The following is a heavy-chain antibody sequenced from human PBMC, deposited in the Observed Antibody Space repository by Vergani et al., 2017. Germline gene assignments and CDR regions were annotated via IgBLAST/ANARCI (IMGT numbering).Heavy chain of an antibody. V-gene: IGHV4-34*01. CDR1: GWSFTSYH. D-gene: IGHD4-11*01. J-gene: IGHJ6*03. CDR3: ARVNTETNGHLYYYYYMDV. Sequence: QVQLQQWGGGLLKPSETLSLTCVVNGWSFTSYHWTWIRQSPGEGLEWVGDIDHTGRPDSNPSLKSRLTMSVDKSRNQFSLTLNSVTATDTAIYFCARVNTETNGHLYYYYYMDVWGQGTAVTVS. CDR2: IDHTGRP.